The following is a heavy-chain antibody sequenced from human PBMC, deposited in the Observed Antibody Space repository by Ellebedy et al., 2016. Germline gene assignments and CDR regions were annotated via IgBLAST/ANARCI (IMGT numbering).Heavy chain of an antibody. V-gene: IGHV3-33*08. J-gene: IGHJ4*02. CDR3: ARDSSSGYYAGGFFDY. D-gene: IGHD3-22*01. Sequence: GGSLRLSCAASGFTFSSYGMHWVRQAPGKGLEWVAVIWYDGSNKYYADSVKGRFTISRDNSKNTLYLQMNSLRAEDTAVYYCARDSSSGYYAGGFFDYWGQGTLVTVSS. CDR2: IWYDGSNK. CDR1: GFTFSSYG.